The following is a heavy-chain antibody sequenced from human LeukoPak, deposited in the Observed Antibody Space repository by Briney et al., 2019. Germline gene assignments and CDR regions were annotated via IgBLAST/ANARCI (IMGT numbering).Heavy chain of an antibody. CDR2: ISYDGSNK. CDR1: GFTFSSYA. V-gene: IGHV3-30*01. CDR3: ASRDYGSGSCYSPLVL. J-gene: IGHJ4*02. Sequence: AGGSLRLSCAASGFTFSSYAMHWVRQAPGKGLEWVAGISYDGSNKYYADSVKGRFTISRDNSKNTLYLQMNSLRAEDTAVYYCASRDYGSGSCYSPLVLWGQGTLVTVSS. D-gene: IGHD3-10*01.